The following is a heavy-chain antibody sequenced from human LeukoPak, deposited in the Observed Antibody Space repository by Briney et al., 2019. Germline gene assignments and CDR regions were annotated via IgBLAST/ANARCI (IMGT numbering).Heavy chain of an antibody. V-gene: IGHV3-74*01. Sequence: GGSLRLSCAASGFTFSSYWMHWVRQAPGKGLVWVSRIASDGSTVYADSVKGRFTISRDNFRRTIYREMNSLKVEDTATYYCGQDRGTITSLLVLGVPGPAQLFDWWGQGALVPVSS. J-gene: IGHJ4*02. CDR1: GFTFSSYW. D-gene: IGHD5-12*01. CDR3: GQDRGTITSLLVLGVPGPAQLFDW. CDR2: IASDGST.